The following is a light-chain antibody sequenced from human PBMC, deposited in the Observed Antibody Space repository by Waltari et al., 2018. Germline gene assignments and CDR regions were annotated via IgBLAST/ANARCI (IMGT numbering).Light chain of an antibody. CDR2: WAS. V-gene: IGKV4-1*01. Sequence: EIVMTQSPDSLAVSLGERATINCKSSQRILYTTNNKNQLAWYQQNPGQPPKLLISWASTRESGVPDRFSGSGSGTDFTLTISSLQAEDVALYYCQQYYSAPLTFGGGTKVEIK. J-gene: IGKJ4*01. CDR1: QRILYTTNNKNQ. CDR3: QQYYSAPLT.